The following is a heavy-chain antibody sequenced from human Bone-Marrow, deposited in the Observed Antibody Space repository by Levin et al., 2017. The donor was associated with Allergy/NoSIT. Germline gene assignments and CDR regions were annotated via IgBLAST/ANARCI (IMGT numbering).Heavy chain of an antibody. V-gene: IGHV5-51*01. Sequence: GVSLKISCKGSGYSFTSYWIGWVRQMPGKGLEWMGIIYPGDSDTTYSPSFQGQVTISADKSITTAYLQWSSLKASDTAMYYCARVKHATTGLGSFDYWGQGTLVTVSS. J-gene: IGHJ4*02. CDR3: ARVKHATTGLGSFDY. CDR2: IYPGDSDT. CDR1: GYSFTSYW. D-gene: IGHD3/OR15-3a*01.